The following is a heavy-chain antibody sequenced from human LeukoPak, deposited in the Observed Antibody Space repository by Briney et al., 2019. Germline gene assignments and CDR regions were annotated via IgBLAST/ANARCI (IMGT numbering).Heavy chain of an antibody. CDR1: GYTFSNYG. Sequence: GASVKVSCKASGYTFSNYGISWVRQAPGQGLEWMAWISAYNGNTNCAQKFQGRVTMTTDTPTSTAHMELRSLRSDDTAVYYCARDLRPSDYYYYMDVWGKGTTVTVSS. D-gene: IGHD3-10*01. CDR3: ARDLRPSDYYYYMDV. V-gene: IGHV1-18*01. CDR2: ISAYNGNT. J-gene: IGHJ6*03.